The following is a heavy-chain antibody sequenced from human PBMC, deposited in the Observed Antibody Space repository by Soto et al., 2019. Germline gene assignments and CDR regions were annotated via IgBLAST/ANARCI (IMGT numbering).Heavy chain of an antibody. CDR1: GGSISGTTYS. V-gene: IGHV4-30-2*01. D-gene: IGHD6-13*01. J-gene: IGHJ4*02. Sequence: QLQLQESGSGLVKPSQTLSLTCAVSGGSISGTTYSWFWIRQPPGKGLEWIGYIYDSGNTYYNPSLKSQFSISVDRSKNQFSLKFSSVTAAYTSVYYCARGQGAAAGHSNFDYWGQGALVTVSS. CDR2: IYDSGNT. CDR3: ARGQGAAAGHSNFDY.